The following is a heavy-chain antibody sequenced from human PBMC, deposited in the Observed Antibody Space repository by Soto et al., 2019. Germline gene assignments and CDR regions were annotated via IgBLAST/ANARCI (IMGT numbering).Heavy chain of an antibody. V-gene: IGHV3-48*01. D-gene: IGHD3-10*01. J-gene: IGHJ6*02. Sequence: PGGSLRLSCAASGFTFSSYSMNWVRQAPGKGLEWVSYISSSSSTIYYADSVKGRFTISRDNAKNSLYLQMNSLRAEDTAVYYCARDRYYYGSGSSFTALLYGMDVWGQGTTVTVSS. CDR2: ISSSSSTI. CDR3: ARDRYYYGSGSSFTALLYGMDV. CDR1: GFTFSSYS.